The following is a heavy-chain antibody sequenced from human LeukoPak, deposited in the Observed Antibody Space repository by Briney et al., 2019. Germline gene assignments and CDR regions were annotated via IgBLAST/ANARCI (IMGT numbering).Heavy chain of an antibody. CDR2: ISGSGGST. J-gene: IGHJ4*02. V-gene: IGHV3-23*01. Sequence: PGGSLGLSCAASGFTFSSYAMSWVRQAPGKGLEWVSAISGSGGSTYYADSVKGRFTISRDNSKNTLYLQMNSLRAEDTAVYYCANDYDFWSGYFDYWGQGTLVTVSS. CDR3: ANDYDFWSGYFDY. CDR1: GFTFSSYA. D-gene: IGHD3-3*01.